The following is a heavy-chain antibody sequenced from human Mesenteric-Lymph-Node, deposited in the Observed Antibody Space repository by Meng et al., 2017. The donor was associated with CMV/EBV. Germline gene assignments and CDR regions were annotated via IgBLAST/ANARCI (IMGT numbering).Heavy chain of an antibody. D-gene: IGHD4-23*01. CDR3: ARHQRWLKSEGGFNY. Sequence: VQLQQWGPGSFKPSESLSLPFAVNGGSFSGYYVSWIRQPPGKGLEWIGEINHSGSTNYNPSLKSRVTISVDTSKNQFSLKLSSVTAADTAVYYCARHQRWLKSEGGFNYWGQGTLVTVSS. V-gene: IGHV4-34*01. CDR1: GGSFSGYY. CDR2: INHSGST. J-gene: IGHJ4*02.